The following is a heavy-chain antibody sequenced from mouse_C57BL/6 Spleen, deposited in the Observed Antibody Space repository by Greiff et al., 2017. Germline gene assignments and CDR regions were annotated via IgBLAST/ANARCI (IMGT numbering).Heavy chain of an antibody. CDR2: IDPSDSYT. CDR3: ARSDTTVVHYFDY. V-gene: IGHV1-69*01. J-gene: IGHJ2*01. D-gene: IGHD1-1*01. CDR1: GYSFTSYW. Sequence: QVQLQQPGPELVMPGASVKLSCKASGYSFTSYWMHWVKQRPGQGLEWIGEIDPSDSYTNYNQKFKGKSTLTVDKSSSTAYMQLSSLTSEDSAVYYCARSDTTVVHYFDYWGQGTTLTVSS.